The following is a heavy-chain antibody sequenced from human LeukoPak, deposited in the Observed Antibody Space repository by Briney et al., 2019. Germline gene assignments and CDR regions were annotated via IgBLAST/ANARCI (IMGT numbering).Heavy chain of an antibody. J-gene: IGHJ4*02. CDR2: ISGSGSST. CDR3: AKGMGSGSYRFDY. Sequence: GGSLRLSCAASGFTFSSYAMSWVRQAPGKGLEWVSGISGSGSSTNYADSVKGRFTISRDNSKNTLYLQMNSLRAEDTAVYYCAKGMGSGSYRFDYWGQGTLVTVSS. V-gene: IGHV3-23*01. CDR1: GFTFSSYA. D-gene: IGHD3-16*02.